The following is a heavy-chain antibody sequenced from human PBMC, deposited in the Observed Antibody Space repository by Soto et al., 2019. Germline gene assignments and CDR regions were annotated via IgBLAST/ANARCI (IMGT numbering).Heavy chain of an antibody. Sequence: PGQSLKISCQVFGYRFTTFWLAWVRQMPGKGLEWVGLIYPRDSDTRYSPSFQGQATISVDKSVNTAYLRWRSRKASDTAIYYCARTDNPSFHFDDWGQGSQVTVSS. CDR3: ARTDNPSFHFDD. D-gene: IGHD1-1*01. V-gene: IGHV5-51*01. J-gene: IGHJ4*02. CDR2: IYPRDSDT. CDR1: GYRFTTFW.